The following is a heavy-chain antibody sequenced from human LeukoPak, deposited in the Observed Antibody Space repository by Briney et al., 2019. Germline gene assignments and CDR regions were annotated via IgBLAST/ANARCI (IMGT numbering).Heavy chain of an antibody. CDR1: GFTFSTYA. D-gene: IGHD6-13*01. J-gene: IGHJ1*01. CDR2: IWYDGSNK. V-gene: IGHV3-33*08. Sequence: PGGSLRLSCAASGFTFSTYAMTWVRQAPGKGLEWVAVIWYDGSNKYYADSVKGRFTISRDNSKNTLYLQMNSLRAEDTAVYYCAKPGIAAAGTKRAEYFQHWGQGTLVTVSS. CDR3: AKPGIAAAGTKRAEYFQH.